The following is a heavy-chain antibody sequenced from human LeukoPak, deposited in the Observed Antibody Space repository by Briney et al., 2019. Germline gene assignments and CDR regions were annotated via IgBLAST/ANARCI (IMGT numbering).Heavy chain of an antibody. CDR1: GDSISSSGCY. D-gene: IGHD3-22*01. J-gene: IGHJ1*01. V-gene: IGHV4-39*07. CDR3: ARTYSSGQGAYY. Sequence: PSETLSLTCTVSGDSISSSGCYWAWLRQPPGKGLEWIGSIHYSGNTHYNPSLKSRVTVSVDTSKNQFSLKLSSVTAADTAVYYCARTYSSGQGAYYWGQGTLVTVSS. CDR2: IHYSGNT.